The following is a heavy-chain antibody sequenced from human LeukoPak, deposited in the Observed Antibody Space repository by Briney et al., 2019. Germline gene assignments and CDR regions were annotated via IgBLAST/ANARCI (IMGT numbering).Heavy chain of an antibody. CDR2: IYTSGST. D-gene: IGHD6-13*01. CDR3: ARYSSLGAFDI. J-gene: IGHJ3*02. Sequence: SETLSLTCTVSGGSISSGSYYWSWIRQPAGKGLEWIGRIYTSGSTNYNPSLKSRVTISVDTSKNQFSLKLSSVTAADTAVYYCARYSSLGAFDIWGQGTMVTPSS. CDR1: GGSISSGSYY. V-gene: IGHV4-61*02.